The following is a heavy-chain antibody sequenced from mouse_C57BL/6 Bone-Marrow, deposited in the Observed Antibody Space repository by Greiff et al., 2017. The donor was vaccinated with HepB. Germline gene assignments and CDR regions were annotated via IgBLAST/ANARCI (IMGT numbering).Heavy chain of an antibody. CDR2: INPSTGGT. Sequence: EVKLVESGPELVKPGASVKISCKASGYSFTGYYMHWVKQSSEKSLEWIGEINPSTGGTSYNQKFKGKATLTVDKSSSTAYMQLKSLTSEDSAVYYCAREASYYDYDGGFAYWGQGTLVTVSA. CDR1: GYSFTGYY. D-gene: IGHD2-4*01. V-gene: IGHV1-43*01. CDR3: AREASYYDYDGGFAY. J-gene: IGHJ3*01.